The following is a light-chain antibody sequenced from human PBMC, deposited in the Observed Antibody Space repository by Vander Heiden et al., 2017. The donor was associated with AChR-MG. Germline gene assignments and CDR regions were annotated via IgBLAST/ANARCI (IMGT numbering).Light chain of an antibody. CDR2: RDN. Sequence: SVLIQPPSAAGTPGQRVTISRSGRSPNIGRSYVHWCAQFPGTTPKLRLYRDNQRPQGIPDRFSGAKTGTSASLAISGLRSEDEAAYFCAAWDDSLSGHVVFGGGTKLT. V-gene: IGLV1-47*01. CDR3: AAWDDSLSGHVV. J-gene: IGLJ2*01. CDR1: SPNIGRSY.